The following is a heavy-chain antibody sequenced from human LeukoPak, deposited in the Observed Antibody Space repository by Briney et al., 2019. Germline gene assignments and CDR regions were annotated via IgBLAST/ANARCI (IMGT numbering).Heavy chain of an antibody. Sequence: SPSETLSLTCTVSGVSISSYYWSWIRHSPGKGLEWIGSIYYSGSTYYNPSLKSRVTISVDTSKNQFSLKLSSVTAADTAVYYCARESSGSYYWDQGTLVTVSS. CDR1: GVSISSYY. CDR2: IYYSGST. J-gene: IGHJ4*02. D-gene: IGHD1-26*01. V-gene: IGHV4-59*12. CDR3: ARESSGSYY.